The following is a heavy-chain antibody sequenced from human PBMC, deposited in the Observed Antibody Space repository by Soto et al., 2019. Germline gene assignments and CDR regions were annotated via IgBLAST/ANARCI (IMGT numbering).Heavy chain of an antibody. Sequence: QVQLVESGGGLVKPGGSLRLSCAASRFTFSDYYMSWIRQAPGKGLEWVSYISSSSSYTNYADSVKGRFTISRDNAKNSLYLQMNSLRAEDTAVYYCARSKATVTEFDYWGQGTLVTVSS. V-gene: IGHV3-11*05. CDR1: RFTFSDYY. CDR2: ISSSSSYT. J-gene: IGHJ4*02. D-gene: IGHD4-17*01. CDR3: ARSKATVTEFDY.